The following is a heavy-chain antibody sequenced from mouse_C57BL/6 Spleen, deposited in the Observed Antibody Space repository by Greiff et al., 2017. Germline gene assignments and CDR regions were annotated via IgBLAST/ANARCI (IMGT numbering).Heavy chain of an antibody. CDR3: ASRTWTGYFDV. J-gene: IGHJ1*03. CDR2: IYPRSGNT. CDR1: GYTFTSYG. V-gene: IGHV1-81*01. Sequence: VQLQQSGAELARPGASVKLSCKASGYTFTSYGISWVKQRTGQGLEWIGEIYPRSGNTYYNEKFKGKATLTADKSSSTAYMELRSLTSEDSAVYFCASRTWTGYFDVWGTGTTVTVSS.